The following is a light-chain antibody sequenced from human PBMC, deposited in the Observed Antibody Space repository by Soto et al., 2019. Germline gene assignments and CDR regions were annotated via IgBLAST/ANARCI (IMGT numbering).Light chain of an antibody. V-gene: IGKV3-11*02. Sequence: EIVLTQSPATLSLSPGERATLSCRASQSVSNYLAWYQQRPGQAPRLLIYEASNRATGIPARSSGSGSARDLSLTIGSLATEGVAVYYCPHRSDWPLTFGGGTKVEIK. CDR3: PHRSDWPLT. CDR1: QSVSNY. CDR2: EAS. J-gene: IGKJ4*01.